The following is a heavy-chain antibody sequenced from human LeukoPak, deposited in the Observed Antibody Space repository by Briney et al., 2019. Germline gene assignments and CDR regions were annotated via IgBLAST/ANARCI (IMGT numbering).Heavy chain of an antibody. V-gene: IGHV1-69*04. J-gene: IGHJ3*02. CDR2: IIPILGIA. D-gene: IGHD2-15*01. Sequence: AVKVSCKASGGTFSSYAISWVRQAPGQGLEWMGRIIPILGIANYAQKFQGRVTITADKSTSTAYMELSSLRSEDTAVYYCARVVVVAGSYAFDIWGQGTMVTVSS. CDR1: GGTFSSYA. CDR3: ARVVVVAGSYAFDI.